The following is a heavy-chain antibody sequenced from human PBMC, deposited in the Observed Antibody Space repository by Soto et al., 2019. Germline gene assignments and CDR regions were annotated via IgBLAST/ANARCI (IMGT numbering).Heavy chain of an antibody. Sequence: ASVKVSCKPSGYTFTSYYMHWVRQAPGQGLEWMGIINPSGGSTSYAQKFQGRVTMTRDTSTSTVYMELSSLRSEDTAVYYCAGAHGELELPNKSDFDYWGQGTLVTVSS. V-gene: IGHV1-46*01. CDR2: INPSGGST. CDR3: AGAHGELELPNKSDFDY. D-gene: IGHD1-7*01. J-gene: IGHJ4*02. CDR1: GYTFTSYY.